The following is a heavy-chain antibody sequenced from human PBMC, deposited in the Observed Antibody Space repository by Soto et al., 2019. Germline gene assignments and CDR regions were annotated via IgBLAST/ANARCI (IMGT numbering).Heavy chain of an antibody. V-gene: IGHV3-23*01. D-gene: IGHD1-26*01. CDR3: ARDLRGAFDD. J-gene: IGHJ4*02. CDR2: VRGGGDLT. CDR1: GFTFSNYA. Sequence: GGSLRLSCAASGFTFSNYAMSWVRQAPGKGLEWITSVRGGGDLTYYADSVKGRFTISRDNSQNTISLQMHGLRAEDSAVYYCARDLRGAFDDWGQGTGVTVAS.